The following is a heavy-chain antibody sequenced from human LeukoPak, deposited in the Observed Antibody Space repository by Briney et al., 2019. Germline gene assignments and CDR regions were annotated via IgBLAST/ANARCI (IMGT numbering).Heavy chain of an antibody. J-gene: IGHJ3*02. D-gene: IGHD1-26*01. Sequence: PSETLSLTCTVSGGSISSYYWSWIRQPAGKGLEWIGRIYTSGSTNYNPSLKSRVTMSVDTSKNQFSLKLSSVTAADTAVYYCARDLYSGSYRHAFDIWGQGTMVTVSS. CDR1: GGSISSYY. CDR2: IYTSGST. CDR3: ARDLYSGSYRHAFDI. V-gene: IGHV4-4*07.